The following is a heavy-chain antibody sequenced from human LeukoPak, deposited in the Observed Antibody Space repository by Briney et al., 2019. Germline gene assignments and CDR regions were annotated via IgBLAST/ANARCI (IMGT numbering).Heavy chain of an antibody. CDR2: FDPEDGET. CDR3: ATDPPSSGYYTGFDY. V-gene: IGHV1-24*01. Sequence: ASVKVSCNVSGYTLTELSMHWVRQAPGKGLEWMGGFDPEDGETIYAQKFQGRVTMTEDTSTDTAYMELSSLRSEDTAVYYCATDPPSSGYYTGFDYWGQGTLVTVSS. J-gene: IGHJ4*02. CDR1: GYTLTELS. D-gene: IGHD3-22*01.